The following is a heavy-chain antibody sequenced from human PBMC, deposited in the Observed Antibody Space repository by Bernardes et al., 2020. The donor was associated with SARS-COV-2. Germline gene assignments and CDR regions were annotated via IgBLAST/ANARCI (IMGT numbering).Heavy chain of an antibody. V-gene: IGHV3-11*01. CDR3: AREGIAVAGPSRYYYYGMDV. CDR2: ISSSGSTI. Sequence: GGSLRLSCAASGFTFSDYYMSWIRQAPGKGLEWVSYISSSGSTIYYADSVKGRFTISRDNAKNSLYLQMNSLRAEDTAVYYCAREGIAVAGPSRYYYYGMDVWGQGTTVTVSS. CDR1: GFTFSDYY. J-gene: IGHJ6*02. D-gene: IGHD6-19*01.